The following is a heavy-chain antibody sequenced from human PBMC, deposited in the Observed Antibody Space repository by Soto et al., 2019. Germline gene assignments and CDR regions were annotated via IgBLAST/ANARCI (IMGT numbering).Heavy chain of an antibody. CDR2: ISWNSGSI. V-gene: IGHV3-9*01. CDR3: AQALMVTPIYGMAV. D-gene: IGHD5-18*01. J-gene: IGHJ6*02. Sequence: EVQLVESGGGLVQPGRSLRLSCAASGFTFDDYAMHWVRQAPGKGLEWVSGISWNSGSIGYADSVKGRFTISRDNAKNSLYLQINSLRAEDTALYYGAQALMVTPIYGMAVWGQGTTVTVSS. CDR1: GFTFDDYA.